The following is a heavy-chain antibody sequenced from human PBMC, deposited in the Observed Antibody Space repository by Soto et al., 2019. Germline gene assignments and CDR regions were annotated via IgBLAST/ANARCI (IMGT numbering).Heavy chain of an antibody. CDR3: ARDDDRITIFGVVSHYYLDV. J-gene: IGHJ6*03. V-gene: IGHV3-21*01. Sequence: GGSLRLSCAVSGFTFSSYSMNGVRQAPGKGLEWVSSISSSNNYIYYADSVKGRFTISRDNAKNSLYLQMNSLRAEDMAVYYCARDDDRITIFGVVSHYYLDVWGQGTTVTVSS. CDR1: GFTFSSYS. CDR2: ISSSNNYI. D-gene: IGHD3-3*01.